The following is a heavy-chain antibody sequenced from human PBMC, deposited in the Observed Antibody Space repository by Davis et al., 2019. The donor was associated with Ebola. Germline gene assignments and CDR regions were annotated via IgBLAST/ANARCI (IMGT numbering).Heavy chain of an antibody. J-gene: IGHJ6*02. D-gene: IGHD3-10*01. V-gene: IGHV1-69*13. Sequence: SVKVSCKASGGTFSSYGISWVRQAPGQGLEWMGGIIPIFGTANYAQKFQGRVTITADESTSTAYMELSSLRSEDTAVYYCATGGRFGELLYYYYGMDVWGQGTTVTVSS. CDR3: ATGGRFGELLYYYYGMDV. CDR1: GGTFSSYG. CDR2: IIPIFGTA.